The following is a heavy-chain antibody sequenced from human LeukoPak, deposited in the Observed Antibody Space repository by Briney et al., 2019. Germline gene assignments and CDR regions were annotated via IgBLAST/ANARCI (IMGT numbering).Heavy chain of an antibody. CDR1: GFTFSRYA. D-gene: IGHD2-2*01. CDR2: ISGSGGST. J-gene: IGHJ5*02. CDR3: AKDDCSSTSCYLYSANWFDP. Sequence: GGSLRLFCAASGFTFSRYAMSWVRQAQGKGLEWVSAISGSGGSTYYADSVKGRCTISRDNSKNTLYLQMNSLSAEDTAVYYCAKDDCSSTSCYLYSANWFDPWGQGTLVTVSS. V-gene: IGHV3-23*01.